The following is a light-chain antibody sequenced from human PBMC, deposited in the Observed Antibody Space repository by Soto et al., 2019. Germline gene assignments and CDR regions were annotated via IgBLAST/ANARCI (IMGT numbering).Light chain of an antibody. Sequence: DIVMTQSPDSLAVSLGERATINCKSSQSVLYSSNNKNYLAWYQQKPGQPPKLLIYWASTRESGVPDRFSGGGSGTDFTFSIRSLQAEDVGVYYCQQYYSTPRKFGQGTKV. J-gene: IGKJ1*01. CDR3: QQYYSTPRK. CDR1: QSVLYSSNNKNY. CDR2: WAS. V-gene: IGKV4-1*01.